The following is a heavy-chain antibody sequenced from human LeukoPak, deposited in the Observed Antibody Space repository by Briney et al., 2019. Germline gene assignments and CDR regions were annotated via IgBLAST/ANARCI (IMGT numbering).Heavy chain of an antibody. J-gene: IGHJ5*02. CDR2: IYYSGST. CDR3: ARGGAAAEFDP. V-gene: IGHV4-59*01. CDR1: GGSISSYY. D-gene: IGHD6-13*01. Sequence: SETLSLTCTVSGGSISSYYWSWIRQPPGKGLEWIGYIYYSGSTNYNPSLKSRVTISVDTSKNQFSLKLSSVTAADTAVYYCARGGAAAEFDPWGQGTLVTVSS.